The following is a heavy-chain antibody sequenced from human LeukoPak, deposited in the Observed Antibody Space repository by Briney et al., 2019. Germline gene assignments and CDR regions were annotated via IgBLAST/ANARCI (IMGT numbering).Heavy chain of an antibody. CDR3: AASSAVAAHFDY. D-gene: IGHD6-19*01. J-gene: IGHJ4*02. V-gene: IGHV3-9*01. Sequence: PGGSLRLSCAASGFTFDDYAMHWVRQAPGKGLEWVSGISWNSGSIGYADSVKGRFTISRDNAKNSLYLQMNSLRAEDTALYYCAASSAVAAHFDYWGQGTLVTVSS. CDR2: ISWNSGSI. CDR1: GFTFDDYA.